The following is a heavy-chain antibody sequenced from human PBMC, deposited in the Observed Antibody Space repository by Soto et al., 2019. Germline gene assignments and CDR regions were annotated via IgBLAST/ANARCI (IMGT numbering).Heavy chain of an antibody. CDR3: AREATSSWLGKWFDP. V-gene: IGHV1-2*02. CDR1: GYTFTDYY. CDR2: INPNSGGT. Sequence: QVQLVQSGAEVKKPGASVKVSCKASGYTFTDYYMHWIRQAPGQGLEWMGWINPNSGGTNYAQNFQGRVTMTRDTSISTIYMELSRLRSDDTAVYYCAREATSSWLGKWFDPWGQGTLVTVSS. D-gene: IGHD6-13*01. J-gene: IGHJ5*02.